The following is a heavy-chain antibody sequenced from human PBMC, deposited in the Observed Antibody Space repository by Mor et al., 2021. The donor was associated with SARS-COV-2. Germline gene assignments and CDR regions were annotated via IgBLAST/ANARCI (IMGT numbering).Heavy chain of an antibody. J-gene: IGHJ4*02. V-gene: IGHV3-72*01. D-gene: IGHD4-17*01. CDR3: ITRPDYGDYFGFDF. CDR2: SRNKANSYST. Sequence: GKGLEWVGRSRNKANSYSTQYAASVKGRFTISRDDSKNSLYLQMNSLKTEDTAVYYCITRPDYGDYFGFDFWGQGTL.